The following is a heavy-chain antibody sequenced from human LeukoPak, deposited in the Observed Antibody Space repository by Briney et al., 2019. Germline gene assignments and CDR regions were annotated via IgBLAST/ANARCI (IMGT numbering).Heavy chain of an antibody. CDR3: ATNRAGTYDRPFDI. CDR1: GGSISSYY. J-gene: IGHJ3*02. V-gene: IGHV4-59*08. Sequence: SETLSLTCTVSGGSISSYYWSWIRQPPGKGLEWIGYIYYSGSTNYNPSLKSRVTISVDTSKNQFSLKLSSVTATDTAVYFCATNRAGTYDRPFDIWGQGTMVTVSS. D-gene: IGHD1-26*01. CDR2: IYYSGST.